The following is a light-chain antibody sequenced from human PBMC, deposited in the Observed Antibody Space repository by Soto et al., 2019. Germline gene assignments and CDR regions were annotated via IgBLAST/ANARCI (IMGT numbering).Light chain of an antibody. Sequence: QSVLTQPASVSGSPGQSITISCTGTSSDVGGYNYVSWYQQHPGKAPKLIVYEVHKRPSGVPDRFSGSKSGNTASLTVSGLQAEDEADYHCSSYGGNDWVFGGGTKLTVL. CDR2: EVH. CDR3: SSYGGNDWV. V-gene: IGLV2-8*01. CDR1: SSDVGGYNY. J-gene: IGLJ3*02.